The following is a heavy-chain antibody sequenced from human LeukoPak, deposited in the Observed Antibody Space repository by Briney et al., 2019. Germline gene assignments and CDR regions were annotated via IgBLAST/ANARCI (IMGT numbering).Heavy chain of an antibody. Sequence: ASVKVSCKASGYTLTSYGISWVRQAPGQGLEWMGWISAYNGNTNYAQKLQGRVTMTTDTSTSTAYMELRSLRSDDTAVYYCARNEHYHDSSGYYFIDYWGQGTLVTVSS. CDR3: ARNEHYHDSSGYYFIDY. CDR1: GYTLTSYG. V-gene: IGHV1-18*01. CDR2: ISAYNGNT. D-gene: IGHD3-22*01. J-gene: IGHJ4*02.